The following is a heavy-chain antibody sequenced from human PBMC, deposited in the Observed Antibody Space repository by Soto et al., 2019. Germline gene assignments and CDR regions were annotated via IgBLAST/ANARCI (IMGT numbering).Heavy chain of an antibody. CDR1: ENTFTSSW. CDR2: IDPTDSLT. CDR3: ARTSYHHYYSLDV. J-gene: IGHJ6*02. V-gene: IGHV5-10-1*01. Sequence: GESLKISCQVSENTFTSSWISWVRQRPGKGLEWMGRIDPTDSLTDYSPSFQGHVTVSADRSINTAFLHWSGLTASDTATYYCARTSYHHYYSLDVWGLGTAVTVSS.